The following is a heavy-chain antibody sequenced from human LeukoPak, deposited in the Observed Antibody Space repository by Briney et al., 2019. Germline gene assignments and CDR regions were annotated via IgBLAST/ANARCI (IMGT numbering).Heavy chain of an antibody. CDR2: ILSDGSKE. Sequence: GGSLRLSCAASGFTFSSYGMHWVRQAPGKGLEWVAVILSDGSKEFYTDSVKGRFTISRDNSKNTLYLQMNGLRAEDTAVYYCAKDLRGSYFDYWGQGTLVTVSS. CDR3: AKDLRGSYFDY. D-gene: IGHD3-10*01. V-gene: IGHV3-33*06. J-gene: IGHJ4*02. CDR1: GFTFSSYG.